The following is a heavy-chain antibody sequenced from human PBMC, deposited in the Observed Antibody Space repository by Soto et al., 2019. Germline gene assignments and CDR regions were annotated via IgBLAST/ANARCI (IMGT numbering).Heavy chain of an antibody. CDR1: GFTFGDYA. CDR2: IRSKAYGGTT. V-gene: IGHV3-49*03. CDR3: TKPASHPSIAARSGTNWFDP. J-gene: IGHJ5*02. Sequence: PGGSLRLSCTASGFTFGDYAMSWFRQAPGKGLEWVGFIRSKAYGGTTEYAASVKGRFTISRDDSKSIAYLQMNSLKTENTAVYYCTKPASHPSIAARSGTNWFDPWGRGTLVTVSS. D-gene: IGHD6-6*01.